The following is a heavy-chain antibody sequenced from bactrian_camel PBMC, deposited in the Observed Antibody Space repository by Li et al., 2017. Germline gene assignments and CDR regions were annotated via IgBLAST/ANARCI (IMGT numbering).Heavy chain of an antibody. V-gene: IGHV3S55*01. CDR1: GGLTWDRY. CDR2: IDSGGGV. J-gene: IGHJ4*01. D-gene: IGHD5*01. Sequence: HVQLVESGGGSVQAGGDLKLSCAVSGGLTWDRYMAWFRQAPGKEREGVAAIDSGGGVTYADSVKGRFYISQDVAKTTLLLRMFRLTPEDTAMYYSAATYGLGTRDPLSTLHYQYWGQGTQVTVS. CDR3: AATYGLGTRDPLSTLHYQY.